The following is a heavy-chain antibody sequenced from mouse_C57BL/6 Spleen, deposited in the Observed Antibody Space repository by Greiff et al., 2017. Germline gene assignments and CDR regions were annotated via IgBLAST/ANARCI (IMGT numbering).Heavy chain of an antibody. CDR3: ARSGSGYYFDY. V-gene: IGHV1-26*01. CDR2: INPKNGGT. J-gene: IGHJ2*01. CDR1: GYTFTDYY. D-gene: IGHD4-1*01. Sequence: VQLQQSGPELVKPGASVKISCKASGYTFTDYYMNWVKQSHGKSLEWIGDINPKNGGTSYNQKFKGKATLTVDKSSSTAYMELRSLTSEDSAVYYCARSGSGYYFDYWGQGTTLTVSS.